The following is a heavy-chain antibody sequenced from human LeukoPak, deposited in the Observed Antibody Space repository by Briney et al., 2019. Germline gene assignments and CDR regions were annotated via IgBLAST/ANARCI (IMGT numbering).Heavy chain of an antibody. D-gene: IGHD4-17*01. CDR2: IKQDGSEK. CDR3: ASPRGTVTVDAFDI. V-gene: IGHV3-7*01. CDR1: GFTFSSYW. Sequence: GGSLRLSCAASGFTFSSYWMSWVRQAPGKGLEWVANIKQDGSEKYYVDSVKGRFTISRDNAKNSLYLQMNSLRAEDTAVYYCASPRGTVTVDAFDIWGQGTMVTVSS. J-gene: IGHJ3*02.